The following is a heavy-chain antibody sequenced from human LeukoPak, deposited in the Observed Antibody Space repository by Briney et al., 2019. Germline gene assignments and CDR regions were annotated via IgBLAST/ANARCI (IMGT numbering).Heavy chain of an antibody. V-gene: IGHV3-23*01. J-gene: IGHJ4*02. CDR1: GXTFSSYA. D-gene: IGHD2-21*02. CDR3: AKGSGGVTTTIDH. CDR2: ISYSGST. Sequence: PGGSLRLSCAASGXTFSSYAVNWVRQAPGKGLEWVSSISYSGSTYYADSVKGRFTISRVNSKSTLYLQMNSLRAEDTALYYCAKGSGGVTTTIDHWGQGNLVTASS.